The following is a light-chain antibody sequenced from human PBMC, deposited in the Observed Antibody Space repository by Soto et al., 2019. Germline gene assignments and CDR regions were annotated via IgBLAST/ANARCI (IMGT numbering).Light chain of an antibody. J-gene: IGKJ1*01. CDR1: QSVSRY. CDR3: QQRSNWPWT. CDR2: DAS. V-gene: IGKV3-11*01. Sequence: EIVLTQSPATLSLSPGERATLSCRASQSVSRYLTWYQQKPGQAPRLLIYDASKRATDIPARFSGSGSGTDFTLTISRLEPEDFAVYYCQQRSNWPWTFGQGTNVEIK.